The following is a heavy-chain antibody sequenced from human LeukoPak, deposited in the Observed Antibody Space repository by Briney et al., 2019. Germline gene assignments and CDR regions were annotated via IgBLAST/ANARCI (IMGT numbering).Heavy chain of an antibody. CDR1: GFTVSSNY. CDR2: IYSGGST. CDR3: AREPGIAAAGTNSDY. D-gene: IGHD6-13*01. Sequence: GGSLRLSCAASGFTVSSNYMSWVRQAPGKGLEWVSVIYSGGSTYYADSVKGRFTISRDNSKNTLYLQMNSLRAEDTAVYYCAREPGIAAAGTNSDYWGQGTLVTVSS. J-gene: IGHJ4*02. V-gene: IGHV3-53*01.